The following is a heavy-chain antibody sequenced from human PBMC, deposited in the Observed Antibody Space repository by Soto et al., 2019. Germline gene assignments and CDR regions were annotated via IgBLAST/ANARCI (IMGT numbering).Heavy chain of an antibody. J-gene: IGHJ3*02. CDR1: GFTFSSYA. CDR3: AKDSRFTAAIPLDAFDI. CDR2: ISVSGGST. Sequence: GGALRLSCAASGFTFSSYAMIWVRQAPGEGLEWVSAISVSGGSTYYADSVKGRFTISRDNSKNTLYLQLNSLRAEDTAVYYCAKDSRFTAAIPLDAFDIWGQGQWSPSPQ. D-gene: IGHD2-2*02. V-gene: IGHV3-23*01.